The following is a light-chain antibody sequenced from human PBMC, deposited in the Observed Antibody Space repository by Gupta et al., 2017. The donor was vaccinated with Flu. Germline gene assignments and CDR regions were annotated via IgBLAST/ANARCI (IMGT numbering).Light chain of an antibody. CDR1: QGISSY. CDR3: QQYYSYPYN. V-gene: IGKV1-8*01. J-gene: IGKJ2*01. CDR2: AAS. Sequence: AIRMTQSPSSFSASTGDRVTITCRSSQGISSYLAWYQQKPGKAPKLLIYAASTLQSGVPSRFNGSGSGTDFTLTSSCLQSEDFATYYCQQYYSYPYNFGQGTKLEIK.